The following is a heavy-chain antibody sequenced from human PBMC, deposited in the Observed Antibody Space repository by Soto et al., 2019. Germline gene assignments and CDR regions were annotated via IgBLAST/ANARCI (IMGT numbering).Heavy chain of an antibody. CDR3: ARHNGPLYVGYYYDMDV. Sequence: SETLSLTCTVSGDSISSYYWSWIRQPPGKGQKWIGYIYYSGSTNYNPSLKSRVTISVDTSKNQFSLKLSSVTAADTAVYYCARHNGPLYVGYYYDMDVWGQGTTVTVS. CDR2: IYYSGST. J-gene: IGHJ6*02. CDR1: GDSISSYY. D-gene: IGHD3-16*01. V-gene: IGHV4-59*08.